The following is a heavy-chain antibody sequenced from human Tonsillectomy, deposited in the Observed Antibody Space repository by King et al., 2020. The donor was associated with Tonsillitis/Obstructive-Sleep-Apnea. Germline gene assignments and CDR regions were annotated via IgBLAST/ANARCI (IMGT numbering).Heavy chain of an antibody. D-gene: IGHD4-17*01. CDR2: IYYSGST. J-gene: IGHJ4*02. V-gene: IGHV4-59*08. Sequence: QLQESGPGLVKPSETLSLTGTVSGGSISSYYWSWIRRPPGKGLEWMGYIYYSGSTNYNTSLKSRVTISVDTSKNQFSLKRSSVTAADTAVYYCARTWGGDFYFDYWGQGTLVTVSS. CDR1: GGSISSYY. CDR3: ARTWGGDFYFDY.